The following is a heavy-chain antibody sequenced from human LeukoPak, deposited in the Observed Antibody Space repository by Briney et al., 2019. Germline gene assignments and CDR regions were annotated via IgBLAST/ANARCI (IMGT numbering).Heavy chain of an antibody. D-gene: IGHD2-15*01. J-gene: IGHJ6*02. CDR2: IQSDGSKA. Sequence: GGSLRLSCAASGFSFSNYGMHWVRQAPGKGLEWVALIQSDGSKAYSADSVKGRFTISRDNPRNTLYLQMDRLRPEDTAVYYCAKRYCKSATCRSDMDAWGQGATVTVS. CDR3: AKRYCKSATCRSDMDA. V-gene: IGHV3-30*02. CDR1: GFSFSNYG.